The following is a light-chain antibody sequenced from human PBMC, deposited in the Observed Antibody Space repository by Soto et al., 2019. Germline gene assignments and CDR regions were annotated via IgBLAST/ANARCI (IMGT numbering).Light chain of an antibody. J-gene: IGKJ1*01. CDR3: LQDHNYPWT. CDR1: QGIRND. Sequence: IQMTQSPSSLSASVGDRVTITCRASQGIRNDLGWFQQKPGKAPNLLIYAASSLQSGVPSRFSGSGSGTDFSLTISSLQPEDFATYYCLQDHNYPWTFGQGTKVDIK. CDR2: AAS. V-gene: IGKV1-6*01.